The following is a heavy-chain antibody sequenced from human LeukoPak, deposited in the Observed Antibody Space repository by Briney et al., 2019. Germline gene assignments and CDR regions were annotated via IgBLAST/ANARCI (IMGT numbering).Heavy chain of an antibody. CDR2: VFTTGST. Sequence: SQTLSLTCTVSGGSISSGSYYWSWIRQTAGKGLERIGIVFTTGSTNYNRSLKSRSSISVDKSKNQLLLKLSSVTAADTAVYYCCRNSSGYYYDKAFDIWGQGTMVTVSS. J-gene: IGHJ3*02. CDR3: CRNSSGYYYDKAFDI. V-gene: IGHV4-61*02. CDR1: GGSISSGSYY. D-gene: IGHD3-22*01.